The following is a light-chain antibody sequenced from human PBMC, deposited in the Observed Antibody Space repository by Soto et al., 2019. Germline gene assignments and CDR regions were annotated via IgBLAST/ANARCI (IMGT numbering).Light chain of an antibody. CDR2: AAS. J-gene: IGKJ2*01. CDR3: HQYGSSPQT. V-gene: IGKV3-20*01. CDR1: QSVSSSY. Sequence: IVLTQSPGTLSLSPGERATLSCRASQSVSSSYLAWYQQKPGQAPRLLIYAASSRATGIPDRFSGSGSGTDFTLTISRLEPEDFAVYYCHQYGSSPQTFGQGTKLEIK.